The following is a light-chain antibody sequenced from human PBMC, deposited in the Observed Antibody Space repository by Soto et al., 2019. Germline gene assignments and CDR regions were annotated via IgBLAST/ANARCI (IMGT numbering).Light chain of an antibody. CDR2: DAS. J-gene: IGKJ2*01. CDR1: QSVSSY. CDR3: QQRSNWYT. Sequence: EIVLTQSPATLSLSPGERATLSCRASQSVSSYLAWYQQKPGQAPRLLIYDASNRATGIPARFSGSGSGTDFTLTINSLEPEDFAVYYGQQRSNWYTFGQGTKLEIK. V-gene: IGKV3-11*01.